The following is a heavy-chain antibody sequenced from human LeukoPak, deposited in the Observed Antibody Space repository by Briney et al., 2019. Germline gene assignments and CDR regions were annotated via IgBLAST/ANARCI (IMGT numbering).Heavy chain of an antibody. Sequence: GGSLRLSCAASGFTFSSYGMSWVRQAPGKGLEWVSAISGSGGRTYYADSVKGRFTISRDNSKNSLYLQMNSLRTEDTALYYCAKDRRHTVSGGYFDLWGRGTLVIVSS. CDR2: ISGSGGRT. J-gene: IGHJ2*01. D-gene: IGHD3-10*01. V-gene: IGHV3-23*01. CDR3: AKDRRHTVSGGYFDL. CDR1: GFTFSSYG.